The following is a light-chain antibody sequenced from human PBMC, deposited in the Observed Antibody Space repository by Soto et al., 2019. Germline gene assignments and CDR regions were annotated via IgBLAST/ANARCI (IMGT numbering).Light chain of an antibody. CDR3: QQYNSYSPIT. CDR1: QSISSW. V-gene: IGKV1-5*01. CDR2: DAS. Sequence: IQMTQSPSTLSSSVGDRVTITWRASQSISSWLAWYQQKPGKAPKLLIYDASSLESGVPSRFSGSGSGTELTLTISSLQTDDFANYYCQQYNSYSPITFGQGTKVDIK. J-gene: IGKJ1*01.